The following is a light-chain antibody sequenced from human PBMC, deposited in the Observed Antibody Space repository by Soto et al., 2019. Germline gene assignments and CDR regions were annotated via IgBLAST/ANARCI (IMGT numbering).Light chain of an antibody. CDR3: QQSYSTPRT. Sequence: DIQMTQSPSSLSASVGDRVSITCRASQTIITYLNWYQQKPGKAPKLLISAASNLQSAVPSRFSGSGSETEFTLTISSVQPEDFATYYCQQSYSTPRTFGQGTKLEI. J-gene: IGKJ2*01. CDR2: AAS. V-gene: IGKV1-39*01. CDR1: QTIITY.